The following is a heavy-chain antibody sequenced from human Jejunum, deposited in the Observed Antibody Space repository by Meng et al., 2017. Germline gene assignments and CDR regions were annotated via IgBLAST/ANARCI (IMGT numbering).Heavy chain of an antibody. D-gene: IGHD5-12*01. CDR3: ARINGYDYGHVLDY. J-gene: IGHJ4*02. Sequence: QVQLVQSGAEVEKPGAPGKVSVTASGYMFTAYDIHWVRQAPGQRLEWMGWINGGNGNTKYSQRFQDRVSLTRDTSANTAYMELSRLRSEDTAMYYCARINGYDYGHVLDYWGQGTLVTVSS. CDR2: INGGNGNT. CDR1: GYMFTAYD. V-gene: IGHV1-3*01.